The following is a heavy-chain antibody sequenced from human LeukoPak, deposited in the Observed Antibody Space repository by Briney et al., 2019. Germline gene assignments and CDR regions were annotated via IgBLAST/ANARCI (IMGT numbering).Heavy chain of an antibody. V-gene: IGHV3-23*01. D-gene: IGHD4-17*01. J-gene: IGHJ4*02. CDR1: GFTFSSYT. CDR2: ISNSGDRT. CDR3: AKVLHGDQYVFDY. Sequence: GGSLRLSCAASGFTFSSYTMSWVRQAPGKGLEWVFAISNSGDRTFYADSVKGRFTISRDNSKNMVYVQMRSLRAEDTAIYYCAKVLHGDQYVFDYWGQGTLVAVSS.